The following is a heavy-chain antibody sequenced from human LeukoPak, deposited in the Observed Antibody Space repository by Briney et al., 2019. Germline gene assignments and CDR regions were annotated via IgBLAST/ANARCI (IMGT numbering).Heavy chain of an antibody. J-gene: IGHJ1*01. Sequence: GGSLRLSCAASGFTFSSYWMSWVRQAPGKGLEWVANIKQDGSEKYYVDSVKGRFTISRDNAKNSLYLQMNSLRAEDTAVYYCARDLPGYGDYDSQLFQHWGQGTLVTVSS. CDR1: GFTFSSYW. CDR3: ARDLPGYGDYDSQLFQH. V-gene: IGHV3-7*01. D-gene: IGHD4-17*01. CDR2: IKQDGSEK.